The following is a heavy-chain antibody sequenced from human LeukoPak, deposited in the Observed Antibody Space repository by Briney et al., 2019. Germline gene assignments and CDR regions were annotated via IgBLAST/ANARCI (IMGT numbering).Heavy chain of an antibody. CDR1: GYTFTSYG. V-gene: IGHV1-18*01. Sequence: ASVKVSCKASGYTFTSYGISWVRQAPGQGLEWMGWISAYNGNTNYARKLQGRVTMTTDTSTSTAYMELRSLRSDDTAVYYCARDPYYGSGSPTSRFDPWGQGTLVTVSS. D-gene: IGHD3-10*01. CDR2: ISAYNGNT. CDR3: ARDPYYGSGSPTSRFDP. J-gene: IGHJ5*02.